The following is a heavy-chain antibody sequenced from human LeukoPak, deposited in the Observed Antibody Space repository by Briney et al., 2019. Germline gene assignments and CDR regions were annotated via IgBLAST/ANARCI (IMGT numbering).Heavy chain of an antibody. J-gene: IGHJ4*02. CDR3: ARGSIIISGSYQDLYYFDY. V-gene: IGHV4-34*01. Sequence: SETLSLTCAVYGGSFSGYYWSWIRQPPGKGLEWIGEINHSGSTNYNPSLKSRVTISVDTSKNQFSLKLSSVTAADTAVYYCARGSIIISGSYQDLYYFDYWGQGTLVTVSS. D-gene: IGHD1-26*01. CDR2: INHSGST. CDR1: GGSFSGYY.